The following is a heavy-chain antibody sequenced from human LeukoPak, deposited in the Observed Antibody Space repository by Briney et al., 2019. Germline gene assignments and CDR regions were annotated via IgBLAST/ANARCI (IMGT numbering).Heavy chain of an antibody. CDR2: IYTSGST. Sequence: PSETLSLTCTVSGGSISSASYFWSWIRQPAGKGLEWIGRIYTSGSTNYNPSLKSRVTISVDTSKNQFSLKLSSVTAADTAVHYCARRAGIVDYWGQGTLVTVSS. J-gene: IGHJ4*02. CDR3: ARRAGIVDY. CDR1: GGSISSASYF. V-gene: IGHV4-61*02. D-gene: IGHD1-26*01.